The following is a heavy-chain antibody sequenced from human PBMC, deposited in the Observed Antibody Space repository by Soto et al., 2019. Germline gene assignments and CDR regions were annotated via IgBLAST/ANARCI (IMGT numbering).Heavy chain of an antibody. CDR1: GFTFSSYG. D-gene: IGHD6-13*01. Sequence: PGGSLRLSCSASGFTFSSYGMHWVRQAPGKGLEWVAVISYDGSNKYYADSVKGRFTISRDNSKNTLYLQMNSLRAEDTAVYYCAKGPFPSSWYIFDYWGQGTLVTVSS. J-gene: IGHJ4*02. V-gene: IGHV3-30*18. CDR2: ISYDGSNK. CDR3: AKGPFPSSWYIFDY.